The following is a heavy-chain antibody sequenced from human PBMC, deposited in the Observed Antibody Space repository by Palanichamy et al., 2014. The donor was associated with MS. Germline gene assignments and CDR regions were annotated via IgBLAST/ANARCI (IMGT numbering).Heavy chain of an antibody. D-gene: IGHD3-22*01. Sequence: QVQLVQSGAEVKKPGASVKVSCKASGYTFTSYDINWVRQATGQGLEWLGWMNPNSGNTGYAQKFRGRVTMTRNTSMSTAYMELSSLRSEDTAVYYCARGQYYYDSSGYYQPSDRYFDLWGRGTLVTVSS. CDR2: MNPNSGNT. CDR1: GYTFTSYD. V-gene: IGHV1-8*01. J-gene: IGHJ2*01. CDR3: ARGQYYYDSSGYYQPSDRYFDL.